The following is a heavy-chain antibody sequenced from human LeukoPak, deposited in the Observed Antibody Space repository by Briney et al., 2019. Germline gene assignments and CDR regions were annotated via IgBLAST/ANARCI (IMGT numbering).Heavy chain of an antibody. J-gene: IGHJ4*02. Sequence: GGSLRLSCGAYGFSFSDAWMNWVRQAPGKGLEWVGRVKSETNGGTTDYAAPVKGRFTILRDDSENTLYLQMDGLKTEDTAIYYCTTTPLGYCTGSGCYSYFDYWGQGTLVTVSS. CDR3: TTTPLGYCTGSGCYSYFDY. CDR2: VKSETNGGTT. CDR1: GFSFSDAW. D-gene: IGHD2-8*02. V-gene: IGHV3-15*01.